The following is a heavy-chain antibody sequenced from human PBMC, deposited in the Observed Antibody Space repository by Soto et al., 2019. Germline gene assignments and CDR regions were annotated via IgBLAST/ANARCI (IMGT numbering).Heavy chain of an antibody. CDR2: ISGSAAST. D-gene: IGHD3-10*01. Sequence: EVQLLESGGGLVQPGGSLRLSCAASGFTFSSYAMSWVRQAPGKGLEWVSTISGSAASTYYADSMKGRFTISRDNPKNTLYLQFNSLRPEDTALYYCSTTNSFVSGTARKRYFDNWGQGTLVTVSS. CDR3: STTNSFVSGTARKRYFDN. V-gene: IGHV3-23*01. CDR1: GFTFSSYA. J-gene: IGHJ4*02.